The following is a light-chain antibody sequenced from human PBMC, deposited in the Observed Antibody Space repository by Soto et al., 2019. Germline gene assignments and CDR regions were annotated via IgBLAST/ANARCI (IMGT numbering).Light chain of an antibody. Sequence: QSVLTQPPSVSGAPGQRVTISCTGSSSNIGAGYDVHWYQQLPGTAPKLLIYGNNNRPSGVPDRFSGSKSATSDSLAITGLQAEDEADYYCPSYDSSLSGWVFGGGTKVTVL. CDR1: SSNIGAGYD. CDR3: PSYDSSLSGWV. V-gene: IGLV1-40*01. CDR2: GNN. J-gene: IGLJ3*02.